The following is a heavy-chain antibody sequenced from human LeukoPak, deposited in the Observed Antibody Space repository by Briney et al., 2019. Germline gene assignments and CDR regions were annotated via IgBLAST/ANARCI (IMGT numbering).Heavy chain of an antibody. Sequence: PGGSLRLPCAGSGFTFSNYSINWVRQAPGKGLEWVSSISPSSHYIYYADSVRGRFTISRDNARNSLYLQMNSLRDEDTAVYYCARDRHTAMVYYYYYMDVWGTGTTVTVSS. CDR2: ISPSSHYI. CDR3: ARDRHTAMVYYYYYMDV. D-gene: IGHD5-18*01. J-gene: IGHJ6*03. V-gene: IGHV3-21*04. CDR1: GFTFSNYS.